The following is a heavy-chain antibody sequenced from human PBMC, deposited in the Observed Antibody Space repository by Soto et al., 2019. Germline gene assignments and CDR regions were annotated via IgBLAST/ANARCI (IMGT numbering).Heavy chain of an antibody. CDR1: GYTFTSYD. V-gene: IGHV1-8*01. J-gene: IGHJ4*02. CDR2: INPNSGNT. CDR3: ARGRRGFYYGSGSYYKGDFDY. D-gene: IGHD3-10*01. Sequence: QVQLVQSGAEVKKPGASVKVSCKASGYTFTSYDINWVRQATGQGLEWMGWINPNSGNTGYAQKFQGRVTMTRNTSISTAYMELSSLRSEDTAVYYCARGRRGFYYGSGSYYKGDFDYWGQGTLVTVSS.